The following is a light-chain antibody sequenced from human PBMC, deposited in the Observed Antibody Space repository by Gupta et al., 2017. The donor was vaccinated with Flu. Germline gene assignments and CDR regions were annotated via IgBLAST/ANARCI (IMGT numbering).Light chain of an antibody. V-gene: IGLV1-44*01. Sequence: RVTISCSGVSSTLGRYPLSWCQQSPGTAPKLLIQSNNGRVSGIPDRFSGTKYGASATLAINGLQAEDGTGYYCAAGDDIEQGWVLGGGTNFTVL. CDR2: SNN. J-gene: IGLJ2*01. CDR3: AAGDDIEQGWV. CDR1: SSTLGRYP.